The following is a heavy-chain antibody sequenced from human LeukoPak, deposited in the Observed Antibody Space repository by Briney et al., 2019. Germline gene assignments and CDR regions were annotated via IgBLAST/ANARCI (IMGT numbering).Heavy chain of an antibody. J-gene: IGHJ5*02. CDR2: MNPNSGNT. V-gene: IGHV1-8*01. Sequence: ASVKVSCKASGYTFTSYDINWVRQATGQGLEWMGWMNPNSGNTGYAQKFQGRATMTRNTSISTAYMELSSLRSEDTAVYYCARKSGSYFPPNDNWFDPWGQGTLVTVSS. CDR3: ARKSGSYFPPNDNWFDP. D-gene: IGHD1-26*01. CDR1: GYTFTSYD.